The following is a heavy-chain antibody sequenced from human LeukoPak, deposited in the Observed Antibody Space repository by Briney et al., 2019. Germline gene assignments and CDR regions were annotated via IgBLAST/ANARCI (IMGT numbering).Heavy chain of an antibody. J-gene: IGHJ5*02. CDR2: IRYDGSNK. D-gene: IGHD3-10*01. CDR3: AKDRMVRGVNFFDP. Sequence: GGSLRLSCAASGFTFSSYGMHWVRQAPGKGLEWVAFIRYDGSNKYYADSVKGRFTISRDNSKNTLYLQMNSLRAEDTAVYYCAKDRMVRGVNFFDPWGQGTLVTVSS. CDR1: GFTFSSYG. V-gene: IGHV3-30*02.